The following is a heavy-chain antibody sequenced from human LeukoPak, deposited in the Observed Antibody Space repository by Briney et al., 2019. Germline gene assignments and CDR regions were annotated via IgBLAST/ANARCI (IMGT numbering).Heavy chain of an antibody. V-gene: IGHV4-59*05. Sequence: SETLSLTCTVSGGSISSYYWSWIRQPAGKGLEWIGSIYYSGNTYYNPSLKSRVTISVDTSKNQFSLKLSSVTAADTAVYYCARQVTIFGVLIITAEYFQHWGQGTLVTVSS. CDR3: ARQVTIFGVLIITAEYFQH. J-gene: IGHJ1*01. D-gene: IGHD3-3*01. CDR2: IYYSGNT. CDR1: GGSISSYY.